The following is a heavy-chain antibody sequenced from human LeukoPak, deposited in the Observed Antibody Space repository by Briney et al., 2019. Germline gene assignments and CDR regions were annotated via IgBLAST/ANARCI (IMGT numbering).Heavy chain of an antibody. CDR1: GGSFSGYY. V-gene: IGHV4-34*01. J-gene: IGHJ4*02. D-gene: IGHD3-22*01. Sequence: SETLSLTCAVWGGSFSGYYWSWIRQPPGKGLEWIGEINHSGSTNYNPSPKSRVTISVDTSKNQFSLKLSSVTAADTAVYYCASLYYYDSSGYYWGQGTLVTVSS. CDR3: ASLYYYDSSGYY. CDR2: INHSGST.